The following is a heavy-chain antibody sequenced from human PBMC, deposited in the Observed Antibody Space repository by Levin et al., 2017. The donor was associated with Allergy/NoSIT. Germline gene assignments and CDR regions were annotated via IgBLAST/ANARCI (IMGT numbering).Heavy chain of an antibody. Sequence: ETLGLTCAVSGGSISTDNWWSWIRQPPGKGMEWIGEIYRSGDTNHNPSLRSRVTMSVDKSKNHFSLKLSSVTAADTAVYYCATVEGLFCSGVSCSYSFHYWGQGALVTVSS. CDR3: ATVEGLFCSGVSCSYSFHY. J-gene: IGHJ4*02. CDR2: IYRSGDT. CDR1: GGSISTDNW. D-gene: IGHD2-15*01. V-gene: IGHV4-4*02.